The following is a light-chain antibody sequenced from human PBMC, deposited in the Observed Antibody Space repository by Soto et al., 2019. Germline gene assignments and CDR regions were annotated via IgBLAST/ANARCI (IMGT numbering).Light chain of an antibody. J-gene: IGKJ1*01. CDR2: GAS. CDR3: QQYGTSPPT. V-gene: IGKV3-20*01. CDR1: QSVSSTF. Sequence: EIGLTQSPGTLSLSPGERATLSCKASQSVSSTFLACYQRKPGQAPRLLIYGASYRATDIPYRFSGSGSGTDFSRTITRLEPEGVAVYYWQQYGTSPPTFGQGTKVEI.